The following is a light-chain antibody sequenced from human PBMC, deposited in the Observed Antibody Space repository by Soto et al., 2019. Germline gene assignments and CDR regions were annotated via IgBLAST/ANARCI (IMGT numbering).Light chain of an antibody. CDR3: QQRSNWPVT. CDR2: DAS. CDR1: QSVSSY. J-gene: IGKJ1*01. Sequence: EIVLTQSPATLSLSPGERATLSCRASQSVSSYFAWYQQKPGQAPRLLIYDASNRATGIPARFSGCGSGTDFTLTISSLEPEDFAVYYCQQRSNWPVTFGQGTRVEIK. V-gene: IGKV3-11*01.